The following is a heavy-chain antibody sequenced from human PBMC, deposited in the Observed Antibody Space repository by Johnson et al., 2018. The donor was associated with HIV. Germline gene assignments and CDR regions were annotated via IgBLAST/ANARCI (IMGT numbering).Heavy chain of an antibody. CDR3: ARAGLDAFDI. CDR1: GFTFSTYW. J-gene: IGHJ3*02. Sequence: VQVVESGGGVVQPGRSLRVSCAASGFTFSTYWMHWVRQGPGKGLEWVGNIKSKTDGGTTDYAAPVKGRFTISRDDPKNTLYLQMNSLRAEDTAVYYCARAGLDAFDIWGQGTMVTVSS. CDR2: IKSKTDGGTT. V-gene: IGHV3-15*01.